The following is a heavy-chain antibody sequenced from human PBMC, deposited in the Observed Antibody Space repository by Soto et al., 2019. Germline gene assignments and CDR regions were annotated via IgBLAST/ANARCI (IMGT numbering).Heavy chain of an antibody. J-gene: IGHJ3*02. CDR3: ARGLAVAAAGTRDAFDI. CDR2: NSAYNGNT. CDR1: GYTFTSYG. V-gene: IGHV1-18*01. D-gene: IGHD6-13*01. Sequence: QVQLVQSGAEVKKPGASVKVSCKASGYTFTSYGISWVRQAPGQGLEWMGWNSAYNGNTNYAQKLQGRVTITTDTSRSTAYMERRSLVSDDTAVYYCARGLAVAAAGTRDAFDICGHGTMVTVSS.